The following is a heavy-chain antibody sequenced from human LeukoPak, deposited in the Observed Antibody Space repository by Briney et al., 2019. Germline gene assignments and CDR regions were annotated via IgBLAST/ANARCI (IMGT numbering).Heavy chain of an antibody. CDR1: GYLFTSYW. CDR3: ARQDGSGTYDAFDV. D-gene: IGHD3-10*01. J-gene: IGHJ3*01. CDR2: IYPGDSDT. V-gene: IGHV5-51*01. Sequence: GESLKISCKDSGYLFTSYWIAWVRQRPGKGLEWMGIIYPGDSDTRYSPSFQGQVTISADKSINTAYLFWSSLKASDTAIYYCARQDGSGTYDAFDVWGQGTVVTVSS.